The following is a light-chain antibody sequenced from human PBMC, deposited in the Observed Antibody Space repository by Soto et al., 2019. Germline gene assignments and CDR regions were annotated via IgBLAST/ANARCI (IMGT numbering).Light chain of an antibody. J-gene: IGLJ1*01. V-gene: IGLV1-40*01. CDR1: SSNIGAGYD. Sequence: QSVRTQPPSVSGAPGQRVTISCTGSSSNIGAGYDVHWYQQLPGTAPKLLIYGNSNRPSGVPDRFSGSKSGTSASLAITGLQAEDEADYYCQSYDSSLRGFYVFGTGTKVTVL. CDR3: QSYDSSLRGFYV. CDR2: GNS.